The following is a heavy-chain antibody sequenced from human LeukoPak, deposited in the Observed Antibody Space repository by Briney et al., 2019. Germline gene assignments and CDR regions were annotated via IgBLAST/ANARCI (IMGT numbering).Heavy chain of an antibody. Sequence: SVKVSCKASGGTFISYAISWVRQAPGQGLEWMGGIIPIFGTANYAQKFQGRVTITADTSTSTAYMELRSLRSDDTAVYYCARNDCSGGSCFHYYYYYGMDVWGQGTTVTVSS. CDR1: GGTFISYA. V-gene: IGHV1-69*06. D-gene: IGHD2-15*01. CDR2: IIPIFGTA. CDR3: ARNDCSGGSCFHYYYYYGMDV. J-gene: IGHJ6*02.